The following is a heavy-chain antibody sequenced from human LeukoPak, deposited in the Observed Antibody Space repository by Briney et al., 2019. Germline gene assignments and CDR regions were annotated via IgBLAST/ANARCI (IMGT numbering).Heavy chain of an antibody. CDR1: GYSISSGYY. D-gene: IGHD2-15*01. V-gene: IGHV4-38-2*02. Sequence: SETLSLTCTVSGYSISSGYYWGWIRQPPGKGLEWIGSIYHSGSTYYNPSLKSRVTISVDTSKNQFSLKLSSVTAADTAVYYCARVIIDYYYYYYMDVWGKGTTVTVSS. J-gene: IGHJ6*03. CDR3: ARVIIDYYYYYYMDV. CDR2: IYHSGST.